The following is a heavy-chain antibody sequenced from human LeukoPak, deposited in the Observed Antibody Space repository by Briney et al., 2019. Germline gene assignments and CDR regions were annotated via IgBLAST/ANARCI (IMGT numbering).Heavy chain of an antibody. J-gene: IGHJ4*02. D-gene: IGHD6-19*01. CDR2: ISTSSSYI. CDR3: AKEGEIAVAGSLDY. Sequence: GGSLRLSCAASGFTFSRSSMNWVRQAPGKGLEWVSSISTSSSYIYYADSVKGRFTISRDNAKNSLYLQMNSLRAEDTALYYCAKEGEIAVAGSLDYWGQGTLVTVSS. V-gene: IGHV3-21*04. CDR1: GFTFSRSS.